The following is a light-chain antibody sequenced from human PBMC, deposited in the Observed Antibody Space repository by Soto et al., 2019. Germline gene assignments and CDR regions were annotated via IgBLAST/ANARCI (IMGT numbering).Light chain of an antibody. CDR3: RSYAGTGTWI. V-gene: IGLV2-23*02. Sequence: QSVLTQPASVSGSPGQSITISCTGTTSDVGTYNLVSWYQQYPGKAPQVVISEVTKRPSGVSDRFPGSKSGNMASLTISGLQAEDEADYYCRSYAGTGTWIFGGGTKLTVL. J-gene: IGLJ2*01. CDR1: TSDVGTYNL. CDR2: EVT.